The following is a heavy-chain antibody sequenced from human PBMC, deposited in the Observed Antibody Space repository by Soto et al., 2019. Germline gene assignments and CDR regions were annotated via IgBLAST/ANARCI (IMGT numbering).Heavy chain of an antibody. CDR3: ARVTEAERH. CDR2: LYNHGKT. V-gene: IGHV3-53*01. D-gene: IGHD1-1*01. J-gene: IGHJ4*02. CDR1: GFIVSSSH. Sequence: EVQLVESGGGLTQPGGSLSLSCVVSGFIVSSSHMIWVRQAPGKGLEGVSILYNHGKTNYVDSVKGRFTITRDNSKNPVYLQMNSLGVEETAVYYCARVTEAERHWGQGALVTVSS.